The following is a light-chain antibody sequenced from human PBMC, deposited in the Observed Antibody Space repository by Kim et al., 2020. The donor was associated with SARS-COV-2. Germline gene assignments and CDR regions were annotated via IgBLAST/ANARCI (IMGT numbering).Light chain of an antibody. J-gene: IGLJ2*01. V-gene: IGLV3-1*01. CDR3: QAWDNTTTV. Sequence: SVSPGQTASITCSGDRLGNKYVCWYQQKPGQSPVVVIYQDTQRPSGIPERFSGSNSGNTATLTISGTQAMDEADYYCQAWDNTTTVFGGGTQLTVL. CDR2: QDT. CDR1: RLGNKY.